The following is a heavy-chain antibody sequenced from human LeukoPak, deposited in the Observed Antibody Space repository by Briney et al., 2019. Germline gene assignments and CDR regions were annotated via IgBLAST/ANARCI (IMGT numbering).Heavy chain of an antibody. J-gene: IGHJ4*02. CDR2: IRFDGSNK. CDR1: GFTFSSYG. V-gene: IGHV3-30*02. CDR3: AKDLIQ. Sequence: PGGSLRLSCAASGFTFSSYGMHWVRQAPGTGLEWVAFIRFDGSNKYYADSVKGRFTISRDNSKSTLYLQMNSLRAEETAVYYCAKDLIQWGQGTLVTVSS.